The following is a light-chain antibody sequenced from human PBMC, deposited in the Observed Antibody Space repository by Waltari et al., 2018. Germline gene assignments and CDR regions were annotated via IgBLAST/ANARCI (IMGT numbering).Light chain of an antibody. CDR1: SSDVGGYNY. CDR2: DVS. V-gene: IGLV2-14*03. Sequence: QSALTQPASVSASPGQSITISCTGTSSDVGGYNYVSWYQQDPGKAPKLMIYDVSNRPSGVSNRFSGSKSGNTASLTSSGLQAEDEADYYCSSYISSSTLELFGGGTSLTVL. CDR3: SSYISSSTLEL. J-gene: IGLJ2*01.